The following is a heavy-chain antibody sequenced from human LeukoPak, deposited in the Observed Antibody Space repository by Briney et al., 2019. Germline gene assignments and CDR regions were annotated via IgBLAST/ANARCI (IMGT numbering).Heavy chain of an antibody. CDR2: INTNTGNP. V-gene: IGHV7-4-1*01. D-gene: IGHD3-9*01. CDR3: ARAGVLRYFDWYTSGAFDI. CDR1: GYTFTSYA. Sequence: ASVKVSCKASGYTFTSYAMNWVRQAPGQGLEWMGWINTNTGNPTYAQGFTGRFVLSLDTSVSTAYLQICSLKAEDTAVYYCARAGVLRYFDWYTSGAFDIWGQGTMVTVSS. J-gene: IGHJ3*02.